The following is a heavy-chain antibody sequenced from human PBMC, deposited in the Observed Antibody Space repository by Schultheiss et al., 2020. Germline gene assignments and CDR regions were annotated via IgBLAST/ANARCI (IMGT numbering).Heavy chain of an antibody. CDR1: GFTFSIYT. J-gene: IGHJ3*01. CDR2: INQDGSEK. V-gene: IGHV3-7*01. D-gene: IGHD3-22*01. CDR3: ARNYHYDSSGYYLNIFDV. Sequence: GSLRLSCAASGFTFSIYTMRWVRQAPGKGLEWVANINQDGSEKNYVDSVKGRFTISRDNAKNSLCLQMNSLSAEDTAVYYCARNYHYDSSGYYLNIFDVWGQGT.